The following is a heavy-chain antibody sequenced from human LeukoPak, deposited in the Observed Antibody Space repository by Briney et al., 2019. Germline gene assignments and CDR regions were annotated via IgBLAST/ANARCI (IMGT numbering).Heavy chain of an antibody. CDR2: INPNSGGT. CDR1: GYTFTGYY. D-gene: IGHD6-19*01. J-gene: IGHJ4*02. CDR3: ARVTAVAGHLYDY. Sequence: ASVTVSCKASGYTFTGYYMHWVRQAPAQGLEWMGWINPNSGGTNYAQKFQGRVTMTRDTSISTAYMELSRLRSDDTAVYYCARVTAVAGHLYDYWGQGTLVTVSS. V-gene: IGHV1-2*02.